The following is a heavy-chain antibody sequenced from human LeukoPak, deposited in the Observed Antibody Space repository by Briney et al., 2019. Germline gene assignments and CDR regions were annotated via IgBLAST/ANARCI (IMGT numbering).Heavy chain of an antibody. CDR3: ARKNGRYCSSASCYSFDY. V-gene: IGHV4-38-2*02. J-gene: IGHJ4*02. CDR2: IYHSGST. Sequence: SETLTLTCTVSGYSITSGYFWGWIRQPPGKGLEGFGSIYHSGSTYYNPSLNSRVTISVDTSNNQFSLKLSSVTAADTAVYYCARKNGRYCSSASCYSFDYWGQGTPVSVSS. D-gene: IGHD2-2*01. CDR1: GYSITSGYF.